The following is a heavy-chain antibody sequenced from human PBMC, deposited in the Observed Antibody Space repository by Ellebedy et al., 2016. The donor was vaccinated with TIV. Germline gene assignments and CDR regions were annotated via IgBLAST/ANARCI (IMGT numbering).Heavy chain of an antibody. Sequence: AASVKVSCMASGYTFTGNHIHWLRQAPGQGLEWMGWINPNTDGTSFAHEFRGRATMTRDTSITTAYMELSRLRSDDTANYYCARDGDSTIPFDMWGQGTMVTVSS. CDR2: INPNTDGT. V-gene: IGHV1-2*07. CDR1: GYTFTGNH. J-gene: IGHJ3*02. D-gene: IGHD6-13*01. CDR3: ARDGDSTIPFDM.